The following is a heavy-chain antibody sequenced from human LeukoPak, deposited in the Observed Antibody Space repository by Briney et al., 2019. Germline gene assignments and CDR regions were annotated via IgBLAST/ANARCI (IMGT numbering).Heavy chain of an antibody. CDR2: IYYSGRT. V-gene: IGHV4-39*01. CDR3: ASVPLKLVRRVY. J-gene: IGHJ4*02. D-gene: IGHD6-6*01. CDR1: GGSISSSSYY. Sequence: SETLSLTCTVSGGSISSSSYYWGWIRQPPGKGLEWIGSIYYSGRTYYNPSLKSRVTISVDTSKNQFSLKLSSVTAADTAVYYCASVPLKLVRRVYWGQGTLVTVSS.